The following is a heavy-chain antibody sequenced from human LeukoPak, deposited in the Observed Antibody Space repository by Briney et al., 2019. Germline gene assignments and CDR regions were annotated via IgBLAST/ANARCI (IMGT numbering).Heavy chain of an antibody. D-gene: IGHD5-18*01. CDR3: AREGSRRDTAMVWDY. CDR2: ISYSGST. Sequence: QXPGKGXXXXXXISYSGSTSYNPSLKSRVPISMDTSKNQFSLKLSSVTAADTAVYYCAREGSRRDTAMVWDYWGQGVLVTVSS. V-gene: IGHV4-59*01. J-gene: IGHJ4*02.